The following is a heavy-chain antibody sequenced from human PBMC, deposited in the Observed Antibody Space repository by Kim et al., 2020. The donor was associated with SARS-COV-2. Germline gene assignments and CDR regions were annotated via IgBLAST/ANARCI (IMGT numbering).Heavy chain of an antibody. Sequence: GGSLRLSCAASGFTFSTFDMHWVRQAPGKGLEWVAYISKTNDIKYADPVKGRFTISRDNAKNSLYLQMSSLGDEDTAVYYCARQSEMAGRFFDSWGQGTLVTVST. D-gene: IGHD6-19*01. CDR3: ARQSEMAGRFFDS. CDR2: ISKTNDI. CDR1: GFTFSTFD. V-gene: IGHV3-48*02. J-gene: IGHJ4*02.